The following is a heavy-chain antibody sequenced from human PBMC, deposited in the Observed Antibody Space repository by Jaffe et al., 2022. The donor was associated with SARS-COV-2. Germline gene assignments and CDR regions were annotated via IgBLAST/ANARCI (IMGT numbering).Heavy chain of an antibody. V-gene: IGHV3-9*01. CDR3: AKDRWELLSGNWFDP. D-gene: IGHD1-26*01. CDR1: GFTFDDYA. CDR2: ISWNSGSI. Sequence: EVQLVESGGGLVQPGRSLRLSCAASGFTFDDYAMHWVRQAPGKGLEWVSGISWNSGSIGYADSVKGRFTISRDNAKNSLYLQMNSLRAEDTALYYCAKDRWELLSGNWFDPWGQGTLVTVSS. J-gene: IGHJ5*02.